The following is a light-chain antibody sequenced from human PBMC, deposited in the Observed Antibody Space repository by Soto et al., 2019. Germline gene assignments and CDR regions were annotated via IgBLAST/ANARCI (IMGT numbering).Light chain of an antibody. Sequence: QSSLTQPASVSGSPGQSITISCTGASSDVGAYNYVSWYQQKSGKAPKLMIYEVSNRPSGVSNRFSGSKSGNSASLTISGLQAEDEADYYCSSYTTSATLVFGGGTKLTVL. J-gene: IGLJ2*01. CDR3: SSYTTSATLV. CDR2: EVS. CDR1: SSDVGAYNY. V-gene: IGLV2-14*01.